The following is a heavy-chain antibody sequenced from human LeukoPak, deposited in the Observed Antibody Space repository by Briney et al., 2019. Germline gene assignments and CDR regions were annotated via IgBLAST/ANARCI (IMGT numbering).Heavy chain of an antibody. D-gene: IGHD3-3*01. V-gene: IGHV1-18*01. CDR2: ISAYNGNT. CDR3: ARGLRALFDP. CDR1: GYTFTSYG. Sequence: ASVKVSCKASGYTFTSYGISWVRQAPRHALEWMGWISAYNGNTNYAQKLQGRVTMATDTSTSTAYMELRSLRSDDTAVYYCARGLRALFDPWGQGTLVTVSS. J-gene: IGHJ5*02.